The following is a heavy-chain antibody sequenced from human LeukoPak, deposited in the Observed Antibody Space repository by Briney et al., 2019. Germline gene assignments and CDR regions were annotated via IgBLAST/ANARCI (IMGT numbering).Heavy chain of an antibody. D-gene: IGHD3-22*01. J-gene: IGHJ4*02. V-gene: IGHV4-34*01. CDR1: GFSFGSS. CDR3: AMSITMIIVIIKRPPTIDY. Sequence: PGGSLRLSCAASGFSFGSSWMDWVRQSPGKGLEWIGEINHTGSTNYNPSLKSRVTISVDTSKNQFSLKLSSVTAADTAVYYCAMSITMIIVIIKRPPTIDYWGQGTLVTVSS. CDR2: INHTGST.